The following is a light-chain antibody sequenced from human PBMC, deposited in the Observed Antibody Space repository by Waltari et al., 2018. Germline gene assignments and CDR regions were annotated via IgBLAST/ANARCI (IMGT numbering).Light chain of an antibody. J-gene: IGLJ2*01. CDR2: DVR. CDR1: SSDVGGYNY. V-gene: IGLV2-23*02. CDR3: CSYAGSSTFGV. Sequence: QSALTQPASVSGSPGQSITISCTGTSSDVGGYNYVSWYQQHPGKAPKLMIYDVRKRPSGVSNRFSGSKSGNTASLTISGLQAEDEADYYCCSYAGSSTFGVFGGGTKLTVL.